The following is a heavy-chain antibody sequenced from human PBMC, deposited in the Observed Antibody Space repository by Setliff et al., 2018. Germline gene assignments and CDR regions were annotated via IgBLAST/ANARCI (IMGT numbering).Heavy chain of an antibody. D-gene: IGHD3-22*01. V-gene: IGHV3-23*01. CDR2: IGASGDRT. CDR3: AKSVTMIVPGAFDI. J-gene: IGHJ3*02. Sequence: GGSLRLSCAASGFTFSKYAMTWVRQAPGKGLEWVSSIGASGDRTYYADSVKGRFTISRDNSRNTLYLQMNSLRPEDAAVYYCAKSVTMIVPGAFDIRGQGTKVTVSS. CDR1: GFTFSKYA.